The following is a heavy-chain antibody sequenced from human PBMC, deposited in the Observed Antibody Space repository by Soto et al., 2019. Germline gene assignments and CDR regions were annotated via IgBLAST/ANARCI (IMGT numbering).Heavy chain of an antibody. D-gene: IGHD2-2*01. CDR1: GYTFTSYG. Sequence: QVQLVQSGAEVKKPGASVKVSCKASGYTFTSYGISWVRQAPGQGLEWMGWISAYNGNTNYAQKLQGRVTMTTDTSTSKAYKELRSRRSDDTAVYYCARAKVLGYCSSTSCSLEGFDYWGQGTLVTVSS. CDR2: ISAYNGNT. V-gene: IGHV1-18*01. CDR3: ARAKVLGYCSSTSCSLEGFDY. J-gene: IGHJ4*02.